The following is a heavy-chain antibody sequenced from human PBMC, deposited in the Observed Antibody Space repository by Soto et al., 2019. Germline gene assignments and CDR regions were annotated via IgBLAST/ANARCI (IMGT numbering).Heavy chain of an antibody. CDR3: ARMREYTYGLIDY. CDR2: VIPMLGKA. J-gene: IGHJ4*02. D-gene: IGHD5-18*01. CDR1: GGTLSAHT. V-gene: IGHV1-69*02. Sequence: QVQLVQSGAEVKKPGSSVKVSCKASGGTLSAHTINWVRQAPGQGLEWMGRVIPMLGKANYAQKLQGRVTNPADKSTSTAYMELRSLRSDHTAVYYCARMREYTYGLIDYWGQGTLVTVSS.